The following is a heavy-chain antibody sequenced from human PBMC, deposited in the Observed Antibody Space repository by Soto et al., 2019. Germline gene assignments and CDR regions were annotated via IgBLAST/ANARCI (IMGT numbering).Heavy chain of an antibody. V-gene: IGHV1-18*04. CDR1: GYTFTSYG. J-gene: IGHJ6*02. CDR2: ISAYNGNT. CDR3: AREYYDFGSGYQTRGDGMDV. D-gene: IGHD3-3*01. Sequence: ASVKVSCKASGYTFTSYGISWVRQAPGQGLEWMGWISAYNGNTNYAQKLQGRVTMTTDTSTSTAYMELRSLRSDDTAVYYCAREYYDFGSGYQTRGDGMDVWGQGTTVSVS.